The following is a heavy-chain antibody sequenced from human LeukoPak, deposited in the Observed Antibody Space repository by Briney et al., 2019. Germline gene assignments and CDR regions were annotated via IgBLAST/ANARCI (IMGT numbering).Heavy chain of an antibody. V-gene: IGHV3-21*01. J-gene: IGHJ4*02. CDR2: ISRSPSYI. CDR1: GFTFDDYG. D-gene: IGHD3-22*01. Sequence: PGGSLRLSCAASGFTFDDYGMSWVRQAPGKGLEWVSSISRSPSYIYYADSVKGRFTISRDNAKNSLYLQMNSLRAEDTAVYYCVRNSNDYYYTYWGQGTLVTVSS. CDR3: VRNSNDYYYTY.